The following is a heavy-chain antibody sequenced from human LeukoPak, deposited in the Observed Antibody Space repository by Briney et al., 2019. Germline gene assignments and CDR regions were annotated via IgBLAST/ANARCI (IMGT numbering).Heavy chain of an antibody. V-gene: IGHV1-18*01. D-gene: IGHD6-13*01. Sequence: GASVKVSCKASGYTFTSYGISWVRQAPGQGLEWMGWISAYNGNTNYAQKLQGRVTMTTDTSTSTAYMELRSLRSDDTAVYYCARNLQYPGIAAAGTTFDYWGQGTLVTVS. J-gene: IGHJ4*02. CDR2: ISAYNGNT. CDR3: ARNLQYPGIAAAGTTFDY. CDR1: GYTFTSYG.